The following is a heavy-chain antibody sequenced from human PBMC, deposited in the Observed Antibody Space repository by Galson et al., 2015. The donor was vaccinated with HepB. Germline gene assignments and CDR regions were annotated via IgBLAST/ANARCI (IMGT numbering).Heavy chain of an antibody. CDR3: AKDHRVVVPAAIRYYYYGMDV. Sequence: SLRLSCAASGFTFSSYGTHWVRQAPGKGLEWVAVISYDGSNKYYADSVKGRFTISRDNSKSTLYLQMNSLRAEDTAVYYCAKDHRVVVPAAIRYYYYGMDVWGQGTTVTVSS. J-gene: IGHJ6*02. CDR2: ISYDGSNK. CDR1: GFTFSSYG. V-gene: IGHV3-30*18. D-gene: IGHD2-2*01.